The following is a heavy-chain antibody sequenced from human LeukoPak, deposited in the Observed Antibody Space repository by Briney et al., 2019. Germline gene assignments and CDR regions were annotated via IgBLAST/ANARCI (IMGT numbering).Heavy chain of an antibody. CDR2: INHSGST. Sequence: SETLSLTCAVYGGSFSGYYWSWIRQPPGKGLEWIGEINHSGSTNYNPSLKSRVTISVDTSKNQFSLKLSSVTAADTAVYYCARLDGYGIDPWGQGTLVTVSS. CDR3: ARLDGYGIDP. V-gene: IGHV4-34*01. D-gene: IGHD5-12*01. CDR1: GGSFSGYY. J-gene: IGHJ5*02.